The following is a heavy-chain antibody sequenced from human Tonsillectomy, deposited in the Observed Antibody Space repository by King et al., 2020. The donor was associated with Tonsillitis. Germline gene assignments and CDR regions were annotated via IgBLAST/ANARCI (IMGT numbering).Heavy chain of an antibody. D-gene: IGHD2/OR15-2a*01. CDR2: FSYSGTT. CDR1: GDSISSSGYY. Sequence: QLQESGPGLMKPSETLSLNCTVSGDSISSSGYYWGWIRQLPGKGLEWIGSFSYSGTTYYNPSLKSRVTISVDTSKNHFSLKLTSVTAADTAVYFCARHGVLRPTLSYFDYWGQGTLVTVSS. J-gene: IGHJ4*02. CDR3: ARHGVLRPTLSYFDY. V-gene: IGHV4-39*01.